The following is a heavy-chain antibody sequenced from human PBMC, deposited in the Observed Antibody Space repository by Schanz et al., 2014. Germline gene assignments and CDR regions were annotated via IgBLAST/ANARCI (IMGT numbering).Heavy chain of an antibody. CDR3: ARTGYDPSLTH. J-gene: IGHJ4*02. Sequence: QVQLVQSGAEVKKPGASVKVSCKASGYTFSSYGITWVRQAPGQGLEWMGWMNPDSGNTGYAQKFQGRVTFTADKSTSTAFLEVNSLRSEDTAVYYCARTGYDPSLTHWGQGTLVTVAS. CDR2: MNPDSGNT. D-gene: IGHD5-12*01. V-gene: IGHV1-8*03. CDR1: GYTFSSYG.